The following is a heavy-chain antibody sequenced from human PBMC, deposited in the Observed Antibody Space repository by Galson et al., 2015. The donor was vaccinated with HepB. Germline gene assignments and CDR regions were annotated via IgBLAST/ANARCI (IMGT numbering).Heavy chain of an antibody. CDR1: GFPFSSYA. Sequence: SLRLSCAASGFPFSSYAMHWVRQAPGKGLEWVAVISSDVNSAFYADSVKGRFTISRDNSNSTVYLQMDSLTLDDTAVYFCVKDGRRIGIVTQITWGQGILVTVSS. D-gene: IGHD2/OR15-2a*01. CDR3: VKDGRRIGIVTQIT. CDR2: ISSDVNSA. J-gene: IGHJ5*02. V-gene: IGHV3-30*18.